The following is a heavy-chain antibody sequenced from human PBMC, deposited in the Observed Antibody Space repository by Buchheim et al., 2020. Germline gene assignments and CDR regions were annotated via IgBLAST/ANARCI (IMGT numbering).Heavy chain of an antibody. J-gene: IGHJ4*02. CDR1: GFTFSSYA. D-gene: IGHD6-25*01. V-gene: IGHV3-48*02. Sequence: EIQLAESGGDLVQPGGSLRLSCGASGFTFSSYAMNWVRQGPGKGLEWIAYISSSTTTIYYADSVEGRFTVSRDNDRNSLYLQMDSLRDEDTAVYYCARDRLGGGFWGQGTL. CDR3: ARDRLGGGF. CDR2: ISSSTTTI.